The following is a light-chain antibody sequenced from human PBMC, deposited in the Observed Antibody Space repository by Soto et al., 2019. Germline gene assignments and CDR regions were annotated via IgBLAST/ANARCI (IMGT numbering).Light chain of an antibody. J-gene: IGKJ1*01. CDR3: HQYAGSPST. CDR2: GAS. V-gene: IGKV3-20*01. Sequence: EIVLTQSPGTLSLSPGERATLSCRTSPTVTSNYLTWYQRKPGQAPRLLIYGASSRATDIPDRFSGSGSGTDFTLTITRLEPEDFAVYFCHQYAGSPSTFGQGTKVEIK. CDR1: PTVTSNY.